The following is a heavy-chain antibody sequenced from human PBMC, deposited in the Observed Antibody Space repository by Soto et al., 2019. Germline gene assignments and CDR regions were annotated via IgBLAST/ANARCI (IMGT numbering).Heavy chain of an antibody. CDR1: GFIFSNFA. Sequence: GGSLRLSCAASGFIFSNFAMSWVRQAPGKGLEWVSAISGSGGATWYADSVRGRLTISRDNSKNTLYLQVSSLRAEDTAVYYCARDRAFPRDTFDYWGRGTLVTVSS. V-gene: IGHV3-23*01. CDR2: ISGSGGAT. J-gene: IGHJ4*02. CDR3: ARDRAFPRDTFDY.